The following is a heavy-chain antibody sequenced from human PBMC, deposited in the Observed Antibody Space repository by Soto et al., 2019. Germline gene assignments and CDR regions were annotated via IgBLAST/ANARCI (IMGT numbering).Heavy chain of an antibody. Sequence: ASVKVSCKASGGTFSSYAISWVRQAPGQGLEWMGGIIPIFGTANYAQKFQGRVTITADESTSTAYMELSSLRSEDTAVYYYARAVKTGDLGWFDPWGQGTLVTVSS. CDR2: IIPIFGTA. V-gene: IGHV1-69*13. CDR1: GGTFSSYA. D-gene: IGHD7-27*01. J-gene: IGHJ5*02. CDR3: ARAVKTGDLGWFDP.